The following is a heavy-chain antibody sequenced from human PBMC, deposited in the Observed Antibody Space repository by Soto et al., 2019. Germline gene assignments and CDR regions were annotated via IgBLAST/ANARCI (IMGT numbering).Heavy chain of an antibody. CDR1: GYTFTSYD. Sequence: ASVKVSCKASGYTFTSYDINWVRQATGQGLEWMGWMNPNSGNTGYAQKFQGRVTMTRNTSISTAHMELSSLRSEDTAVYYCARASGSCYSCSDYWGQGTLVTVSS. CDR3: ARASGSCYSCSDY. J-gene: IGHJ4*02. CDR2: MNPNSGNT. V-gene: IGHV1-8*01. D-gene: IGHD2-15*01.